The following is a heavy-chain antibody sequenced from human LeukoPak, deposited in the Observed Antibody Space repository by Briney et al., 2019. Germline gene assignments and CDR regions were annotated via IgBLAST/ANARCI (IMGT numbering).Heavy chain of an antibody. D-gene: IGHD6-13*01. CDR3: GGGYTNTRTALWAFDI. V-gene: IGHV3-53*01. J-gene: IGHJ3*02. Sequence: GGSLRLSCAASGFSVSQKYMSWVRQAPGKGLECVALSYTDGSAHYADSVKGRFTISTDSSKNMLFLQLNSLRAEDSALYYCGGGYTNTRTALWAFDIWGRGTMVTVSS. CDR2: SYTDGSA. CDR1: GFSVSQKY.